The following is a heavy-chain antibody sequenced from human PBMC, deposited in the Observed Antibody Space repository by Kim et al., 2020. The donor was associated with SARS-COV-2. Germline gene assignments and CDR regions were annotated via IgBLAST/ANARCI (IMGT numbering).Heavy chain of an antibody. CDR1: GGSISSGDYY. J-gene: IGHJ6*02. CDR3: ARGYYDFWSGYYSDYGMDV. V-gene: IGHV4-30-4*01. CDR2: IYYSGST. D-gene: IGHD3-3*01. Sequence: SETLSLTCTVSGGSISSGDYYWSWIRQPPGKGLEWIGYIYYSGSTYYNPSLKSRVTISVDTSKNQFSLKLSSVTAADTAVYYCARGYYDFWSGYYSDYGMDVWGQGTTVTVSS.